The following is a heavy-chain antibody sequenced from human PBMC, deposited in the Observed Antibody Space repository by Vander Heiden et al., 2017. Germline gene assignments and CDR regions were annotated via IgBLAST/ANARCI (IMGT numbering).Heavy chain of an antibody. Sequence: EVQLVESGGGLVQPGGSLRLSCAASGFTFSSSWMSWVRQAPGKGLEWLANIKQDGSEKYYVDSVKGRFTISRDNAKNSLYLQMNSLRAEDTAVYYCARDGDDIWTGYSYYYYDGMDVWGQGPTGNVS. J-gene: IGHJ6*02. CDR1: GFTFSSSW. CDR3: ARDGDDIWTGYSYYYYDGMDV. V-gene: IGHV3-7*01. CDR2: IKQDGSEK. D-gene: IGHD3-9*01.